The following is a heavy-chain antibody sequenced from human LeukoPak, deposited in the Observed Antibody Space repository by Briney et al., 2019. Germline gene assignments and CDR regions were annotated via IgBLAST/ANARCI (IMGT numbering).Heavy chain of an antibody. CDR3: VSRSSWTYYMDV. Sequence: GGSLRLSCAASGFTFSYFEMNWVRQAPGKGLEWISYISSSGSSIYHADSVKGRFAISRDDAKSSFYLQMNGLRAEDTAIYYCVSRSSWTYYMDVWGKGITVSVSS. J-gene: IGHJ6*03. V-gene: IGHV3-48*03. CDR2: ISSSGSSI. D-gene: IGHD6-13*01. CDR1: GFTFSYFE.